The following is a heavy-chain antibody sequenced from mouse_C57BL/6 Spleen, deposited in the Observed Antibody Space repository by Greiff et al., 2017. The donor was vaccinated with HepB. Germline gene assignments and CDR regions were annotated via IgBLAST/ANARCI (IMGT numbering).Heavy chain of an antibody. J-gene: IGHJ2*01. Sequence: EVQLVESGAELVRPGASVKLSCTASGFNIKDDYMHWVKQRPEQGLEWIGWIDPENGDTEYASKFQGKATITADTSSNTAYLQLSSLTSEDTAVYYCTSGRDSNFDYWGQGTTLTVSS. CDR2: IDPENGDT. D-gene: IGHD4-1*01. CDR1: GFNIKDDY. V-gene: IGHV14-4*01. CDR3: TSGRDSNFDY.